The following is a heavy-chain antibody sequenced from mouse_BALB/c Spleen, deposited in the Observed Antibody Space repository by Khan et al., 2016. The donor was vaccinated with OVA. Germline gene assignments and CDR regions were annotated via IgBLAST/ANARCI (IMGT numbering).Heavy chain of an antibody. D-gene: IGHD2-1*01. CDR1: GFTFSDYY. V-gene: IGHV5-4*02. CDR3: ARGYYGHPFAY. J-gene: IGHJ3*01. Sequence: EVELVESGGGLVKPGGSLKLSCAASGFTFSDYYMYWVRQSPEKRLEWVATISDGASYTYYPDSVKGRFTISRDDAKKNLYLQMSSLKSEDTAMYYCARGYYGHPFAYWGQGTLVTVSA. CDR2: ISDGASYT.